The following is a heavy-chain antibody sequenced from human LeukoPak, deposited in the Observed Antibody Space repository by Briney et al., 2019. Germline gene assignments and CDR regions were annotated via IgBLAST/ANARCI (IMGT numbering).Heavy chain of an antibody. J-gene: IGHJ4*02. D-gene: IGHD6-19*01. V-gene: IGHV3-33*01. CDR2: IWYDGSNK. CDR3: ARDPGVRWLVGFDY. Sequence: GGSLRLSCAASGFTFSSYGMHWVRQASGKGLEWVAVIWYDGSNKYYADSVKGRFTISRDNSKNTLYLQMDSLRAEDTAVYYCARDPGVRWLVGFDYWGQGTLVTVS. CDR1: GFTFSSYG.